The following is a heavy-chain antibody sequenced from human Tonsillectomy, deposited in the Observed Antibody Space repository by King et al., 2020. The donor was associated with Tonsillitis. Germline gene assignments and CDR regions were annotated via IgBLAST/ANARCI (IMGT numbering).Heavy chain of an antibody. CDR1: GGTFSNYA. CDR2: IIPFLGIA. Sequence: QLVQSGAEVKKPGSSVKVSCKASGGTFSNYAISWVRQAPGQGLEWMGRIIPFLGIANYAQKFQGRVTITADKSTSTAYMELSSLRSEDTAVYYCARGVAGVVDPWGQGTLVTVSS. V-gene: IGHV1-69*09. J-gene: IGHJ5*02. CDR3: ARGVAGVVDP. D-gene: IGHD3-3*01.